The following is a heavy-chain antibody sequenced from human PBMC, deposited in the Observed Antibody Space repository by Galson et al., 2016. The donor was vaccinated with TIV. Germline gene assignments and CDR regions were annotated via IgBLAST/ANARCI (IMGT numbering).Heavy chain of an antibody. V-gene: IGHV4-61*02. D-gene: IGHD6-19*01. CDR2: IYSSGTT. J-gene: IGHJ3*02. CDR1: GDSISSSIYF. CDR3: ARASSSGWDNGDDAFDK. Sequence: TLSLTCSVPGDSISSSIYFWSWIRQPAGKGLEWIGRIYSSGTTNYNPSLKSRVAISVDTSRNQFSLKLSSVTAADTAVYYCARASSSGWDNGDDAFDKWGQGTMVTVSS.